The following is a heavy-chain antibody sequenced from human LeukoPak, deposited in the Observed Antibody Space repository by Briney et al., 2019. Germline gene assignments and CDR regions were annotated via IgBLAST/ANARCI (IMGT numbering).Heavy chain of an antibody. CDR2: IYTSGST. J-gene: IGHJ4*02. D-gene: IGHD3-16*02. CDR1: GGSISSYY. CDR3: ARENIMITFGGVITLFDY. Sequence: SETLSLTCTVSGGSISSYYWSRIRQPAGKGLEWIGRIYTSGSTNYNPSLKSRVIMSVDTSKNQFSLKLSSVTAADTAVYYCARENIMITFGGVITLFDYWGQGTLVTVSS. V-gene: IGHV4-4*07.